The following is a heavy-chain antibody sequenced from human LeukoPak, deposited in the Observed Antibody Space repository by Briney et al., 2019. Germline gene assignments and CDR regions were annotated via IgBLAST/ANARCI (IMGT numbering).Heavy chain of an antibody. Sequence: GGSLRLSCAASGFTFSSYSMNWVRQAPGKGLEWVSAISGSGGSTYYADSVKGRFTISRDNSKNTLYLQMNSLRAEDTAVYYCAKAYSGSYSGVDYWGQGTLVTVSS. CDR2: ISGSGGST. J-gene: IGHJ4*02. CDR1: GFTFSSYS. CDR3: AKAYSGSYSGVDY. V-gene: IGHV3-23*01. D-gene: IGHD1-26*01.